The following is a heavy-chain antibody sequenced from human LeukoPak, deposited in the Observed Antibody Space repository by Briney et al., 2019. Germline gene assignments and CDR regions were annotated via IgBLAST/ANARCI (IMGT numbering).Heavy chain of an antibody. CDR2: LYYSGST. CDR3: AGMKYYYGMDV. J-gene: IGHJ6*02. Sequence: AETLSLTCTVSAASFSSYYWSCIRQPPRNGLEWIGYLYYSGSTKNSPSLKSRVTISVDTSTNQFSLKLSSVTAADTAVYYCAGMKYYYGMDVWGQGTTVT. CDR1: AASFSSYY. V-gene: IGHV4-59*08.